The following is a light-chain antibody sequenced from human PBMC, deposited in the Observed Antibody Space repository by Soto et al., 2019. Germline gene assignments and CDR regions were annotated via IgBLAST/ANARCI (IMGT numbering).Light chain of an antibody. V-gene: IGKV2-24*01. J-gene: IGKJ1*01. CDR3: MQATQFPWT. Sequence: DIVMTQTPLSSPVTLGQPASISCRSSQSLVHSDGSTYLSWLQQRPGQPPRLLIYKISNRLSGVPDRFSGSGAGTDFTLKISRVEAEDVGVYYCMQATQFPWTFGQGTKVEIK. CDR2: KIS. CDR1: QSLVHSDGSTY.